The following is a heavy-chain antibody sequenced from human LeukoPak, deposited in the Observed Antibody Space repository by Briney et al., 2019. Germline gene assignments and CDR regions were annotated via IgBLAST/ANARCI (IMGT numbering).Heavy chain of an antibody. D-gene: IGHD3-10*01. CDR3: AKGYASGSYYSEFDY. CDR1: GFTFDEYG. J-gene: IGHJ4*02. Sequence: GGSLRLSCVASGFTFDEYGMSWVRQPPGKGLEWVSDISGSGGSTYYADSVKGRFTISRDNSKNTLYLQMNSLRAEDTAVYYCAKGYASGSYYSEFDYWGQGTLVTVSS. CDR2: ISGSGGST. V-gene: IGHV3-23*01.